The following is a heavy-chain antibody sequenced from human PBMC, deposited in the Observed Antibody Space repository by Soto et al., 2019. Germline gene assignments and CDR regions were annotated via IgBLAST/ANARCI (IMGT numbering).Heavy chain of an antibody. CDR2: INPNSGGT. J-gene: IGHJ6*02. CDR1: GYTFTGYY. D-gene: IGHD2-8*01. CDR3: ARMWLSCTNGVCYSYYYYYGMDV. V-gene: IGHV1-2*02. Sequence: ASVKVSCKASGYTFTGYYMHWVRQAPGQGLEWMGWINPNSGGTNYAQKFQGSVTMTRDTSISTAYMELSRLRSDDTAVYYCARMWLSCTNGVCYSYYYYYGMDVWGQGTTVTVSS.